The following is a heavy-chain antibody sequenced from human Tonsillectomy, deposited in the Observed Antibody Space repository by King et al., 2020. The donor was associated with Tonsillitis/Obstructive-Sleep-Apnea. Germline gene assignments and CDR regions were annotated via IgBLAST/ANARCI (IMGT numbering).Heavy chain of an antibody. CDR3: ARDPSSDFWSGYSFDY. CDR2: ISYDGSNK. D-gene: IGHD3-3*01. Sequence: VQLVESGGGVVQPGRSLRLSCAASGFTFSSYAMHWVRQAPGKGLEWVAVISYDGSNKYYADSVKGRFTISRDNSKNTLYLQMNSLRAEDTAVYYCARDPSSDFWSGYSFDYWGQGTLVTVSS. CDR1: GFTFSSYA. J-gene: IGHJ4*02. V-gene: IGHV3-30*04.